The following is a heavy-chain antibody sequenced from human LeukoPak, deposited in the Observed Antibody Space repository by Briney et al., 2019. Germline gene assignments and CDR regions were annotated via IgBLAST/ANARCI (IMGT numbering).Heavy chain of an antibody. CDR2: IYDSGST. J-gene: IGHJ4*02. CDR3: AREREGPYGYLDY. CDR1: GGSVSSSY. Sequence: SETLSLTCSVSGGSVSSSYWSWIRQPPGKGLEWIGNIYDSGSTNYNPSLKSRVTISVDTSKNHFSLKLTSVTAADTAVYYCAREREGPYGYLDYWGQGTLVTVSS. D-gene: IGHD3-10*01. V-gene: IGHV4-59*02.